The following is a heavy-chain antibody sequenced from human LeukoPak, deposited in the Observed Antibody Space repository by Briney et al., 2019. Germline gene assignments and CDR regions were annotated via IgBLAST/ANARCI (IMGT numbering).Heavy chain of an antibody. D-gene: IGHD4-23*01. CDR2: IYYSGST. V-gene: IGHV4-31*03. CDR1: GGSISSGGYY. Sequence: SETLSLTCTVSGGSISSGGYYWSWIRQHPGKGLEWIGYIYYSGSTYYNPSLKSRVTISVDTSKNQFSLKVNSLTAADTAVYYCARAHYGGNSDPFDYWGQGALVTVSS. CDR3: ARAHYGGNSDPFDY. J-gene: IGHJ4*02.